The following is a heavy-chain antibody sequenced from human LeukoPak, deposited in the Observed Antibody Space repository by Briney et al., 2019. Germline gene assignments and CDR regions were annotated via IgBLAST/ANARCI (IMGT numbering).Heavy chain of an antibody. CDR2: LYSGGGT. V-gene: IGHV4-61*02. CDR1: GDSISNGGYY. Sequence: SETLSLTCTVPGDSISNGGYYWTWIRQSAGKGLEWIGRLYSGGGTNYNPSLKSRVAMSVDASKNQFSLKLSSVTAADTAVYYCARPYSSSARGAFDIWGQGTMVTVSS. D-gene: IGHD6-6*01. J-gene: IGHJ3*02. CDR3: ARPYSSSARGAFDI.